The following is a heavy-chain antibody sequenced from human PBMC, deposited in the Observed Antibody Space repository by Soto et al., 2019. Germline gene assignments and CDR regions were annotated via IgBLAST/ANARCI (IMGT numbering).Heavy chain of an antibody. D-gene: IGHD2-8*01. CDR2: IYYSGST. Sequence: TLSLTCTVSGGSISSGDYYWSWIRQPPGKGLEWIGYIYYSGSTYYNPSLKSRVTISVDTSKNQFSLKLSSVTAADTAVYYCARGSIVLMVYAIDYWGQGTLVTVSS. J-gene: IGHJ4*02. V-gene: IGHV4-30-4*01. CDR1: GGSISSGDYY. CDR3: ARGSIVLMVYAIDY.